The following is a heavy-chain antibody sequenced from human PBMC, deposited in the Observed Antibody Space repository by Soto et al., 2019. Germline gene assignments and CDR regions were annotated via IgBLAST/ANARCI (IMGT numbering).Heavy chain of an antibody. D-gene: IGHD3-16*02. CDR2: ISGGGGST. V-gene: IGHV3-23*01. J-gene: IGHJ3*02. CDR1: GLTLSSYV. CDR3: AKDQFDDYIWGSDRYTHDAFDI. Sequence: GGSLRLSCAASGLTLSSYVMTWVRQAPGKGLEWVSGISGGGGSTYYADSVKGRFTISRDNSKNTLYLQMNSLRAEDTAVYYCAKDQFDDYIWGSDRYTHDAFDIWGQGTMVTVSS.